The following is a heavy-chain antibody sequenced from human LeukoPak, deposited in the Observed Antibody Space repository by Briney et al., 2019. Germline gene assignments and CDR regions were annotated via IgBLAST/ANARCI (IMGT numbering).Heavy chain of an antibody. CDR3: ASQSYARFDP. V-gene: IGHV3-7*01. Sequence: PGGSLRLSCAASGFTFSSYEMNWVRQAPGKGLEWVGNIQPDGSEQYPMDSVKGRFTISRDNARNPLFLQMNSLRVEDTAVYYCASQSYARFDPWGQGTLVTVSS. J-gene: IGHJ5*02. D-gene: IGHD3-16*01. CDR2: IQPDGSEQ. CDR1: GFTFSSYE.